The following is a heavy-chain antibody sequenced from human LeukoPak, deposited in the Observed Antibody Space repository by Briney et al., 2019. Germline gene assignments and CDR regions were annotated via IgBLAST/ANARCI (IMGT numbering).Heavy chain of an antibody. V-gene: IGHV4-30-4*01. CDR3: ARGPDYGDSTLLDY. Sequence: SETLSLTCTVSGGSISSGDYYWNWIRQPPGRGLEWIGYIYSSGSTYYNPSLKSRVTISVDTSKNQFSLNLSSVSAADTAVYYCARGPDYGDSTLLDYWGQGTLVTVSS. CDR1: GGSISSGDYY. J-gene: IGHJ4*02. D-gene: IGHD4-17*01. CDR2: IYSSGST.